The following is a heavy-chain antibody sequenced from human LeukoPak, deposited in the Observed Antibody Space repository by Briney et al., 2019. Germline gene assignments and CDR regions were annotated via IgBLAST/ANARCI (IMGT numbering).Heavy chain of an antibody. CDR3: ARHYLGSGSEDY. Sequence: GASVNVSCKASGYSFSSFGITWVRQAPGQGLEWMGWISRHNGNTDYAQRFRGRVTLTIDTSTTTADMEVRDLIPDDTAVYYCARHYLGSGSEDYWGQGTLVSVSS. J-gene: IGHJ4*02. CDR2: ISRHNGNT. CDR1: GYSFSSFG. V-gene: IGHV1-18*01. D-gene: IGHD3-10*01.